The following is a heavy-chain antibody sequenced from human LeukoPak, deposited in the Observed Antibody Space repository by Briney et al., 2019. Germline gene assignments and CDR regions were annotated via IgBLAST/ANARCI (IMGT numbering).Heavy chain of an antibody. J-gene: IGHJ6*03. V-gene: IGHV3-21*01. CDR1: GFTFSSYS. CDR2: ISSSSSYI. Sequence: GGSLRLSCAASGFTFSSYSMNWVRQAPGKGLEWVSSISSSSSYICCADSVKGRFTISRDNAKNSLYLQMNSLRAEDTAVYYCVRGSLASGVVVYYYYYLDVWGKGTTVTVSS. CDR3: VRGSLASGVVVYYYYYLDV. D-gene: IGHD3-3*01.